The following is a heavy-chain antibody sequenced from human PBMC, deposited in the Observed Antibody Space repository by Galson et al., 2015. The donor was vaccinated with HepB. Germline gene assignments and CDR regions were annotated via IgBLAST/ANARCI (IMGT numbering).Heavy chain of an antibody. CDR3: ARSLGIGIDF. V-gene: IGHV3-33*08. CDR1: GFTFKNFG. D-gene: IGHD2-21*01. J-gene: IGHJ4*02. CDR2: IWHDGGKK. Sequence: SLRLSCAASGFTFKNFGMHWVRQAPGKGQEWVAVIWHDGGKKYYGASVKGRFTVSRDNHENTLSLQMNSLRVEDTATYFCARSLGIGIDFWGQGSLVIVSS.